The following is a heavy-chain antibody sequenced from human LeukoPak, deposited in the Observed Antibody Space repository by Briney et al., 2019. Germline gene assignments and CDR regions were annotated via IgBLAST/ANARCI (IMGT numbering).Heavy chain of an antibody. CDR2: MNPNSGNT. D-gene: IGHD1-26*01. CDR3: ARGDLGATDYYGMDV. Sequence: APVKVSCKASGYTFTSYDINWVRQATGQGLEWMGWMNPNSGNTGYAQKFQGRVTMTRNTSISTAYMELSSLRSEDTAVYYCARGDLGATDYYGMDVWGQGTTVTVSS. V-gene: IGHV1-8*01. CDR1: GYTFTSYD. J-gene: IGHJ6*02.